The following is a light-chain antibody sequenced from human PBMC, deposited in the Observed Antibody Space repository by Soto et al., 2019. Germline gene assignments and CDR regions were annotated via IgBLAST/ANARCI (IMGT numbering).Light chain of an antibody. CDR2: SNN. J-gene: IGLJ3*02. Sequence: QSVLTQPPSASGTPGQRVTISCSGSSSNIGSNTVNWYQQLPGTAPKLLIYSNNQRPSGVPDRFSGSKSGTSASLAISGLQSEDEADYYYAAWDDSLNGQVFGGGTKLTV. CDR3: AAWDDSLNGQV. CDR1: SSNIGSNT. V-gene: IGLV1-44*01.